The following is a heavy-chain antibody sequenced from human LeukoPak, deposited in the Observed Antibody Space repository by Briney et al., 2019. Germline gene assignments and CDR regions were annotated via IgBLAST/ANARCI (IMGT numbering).Heavy chain of an antibody. CDR1: GGSISSYY. Sequence: SETLSLTCTVSGGSISSYYWSWIRQPPGKGLEWIGYIYYSGSTNYNPSLKSRVTIPVDTSKNQFSLKLSSVTAADTAVYYCARDHVGWFDPWGQGTLVTVSS. CDR2: IYYSGST. CDR3: ARDHVGWFDP. V-gene: IGHV4-59*01. J-gene: IGHJ5*02.